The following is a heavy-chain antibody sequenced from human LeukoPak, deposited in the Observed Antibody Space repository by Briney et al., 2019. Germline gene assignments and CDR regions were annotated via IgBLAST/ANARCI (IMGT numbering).Heavy chain of an antibody. CDR3: AYVARGGYGDYVGY. J-gene: IGHJ4*02. Sequence: PSGTLSLTCAVSGGSISSSNWWSGVRQPPGKGLEWIGEIYHSGSTNYNPSLKSRVTISVDKSKNQFSLKLSSVTAADTAVYYCAYVARGGYGDYVGYWGQGTLVTVSS. D-gene: IGHD4-17*01. CDR1: GGSISSSNW. V-gene: IGHV4-4*02. CDR2: IYHSGST.